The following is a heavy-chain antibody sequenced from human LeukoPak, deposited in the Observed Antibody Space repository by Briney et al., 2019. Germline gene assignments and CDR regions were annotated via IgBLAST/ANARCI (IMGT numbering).Heavy chain of an antibody. CDR1: GFTFSSYA. CDR3: ARILSAPLDFDY. V-gene: IGHV3-23*01. D-gene: IGHD6-25*01. J-gene: IGHJ4*02. CDR2: ISGSGGST. Sequence: GGSLRLSCAASGFTFSSYAMSWVRQAPGKGREWVSAISGSGGSTYYADSVKGRFTISRDNSKNTLYLQMNSLRAEDTAVYYCARILSAPLDFDYWGQGTLVTVSS.